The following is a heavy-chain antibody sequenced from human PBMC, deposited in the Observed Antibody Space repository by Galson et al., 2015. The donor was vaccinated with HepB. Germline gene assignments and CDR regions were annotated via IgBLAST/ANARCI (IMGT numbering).Heavy chain of an antibody. J-gene: IGHJ4*02. CDR1: GFTFSDYY. V-gene: IGHV3-11*01. CDR2: ISRSGSTI. CDR3: ARDSGSGSYDMDY. Sequence: SLRLSCAASGFTFSDYYMTWIRQAPGKGLEWVSCISRSGSTIYYADSVKGRFTISRDNAKNSLYLQINSLRAEDTAVYYCARDSGSGSYDMDYWGQGTLVTVSS. D-gene: IGHD3-10*01.